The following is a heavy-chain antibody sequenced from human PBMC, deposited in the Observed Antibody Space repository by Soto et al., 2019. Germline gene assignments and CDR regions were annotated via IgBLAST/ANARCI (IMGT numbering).Heavy chain of an antibody. CDR1: GFTFSSYS. D-gene: IGHD3-3*01. V-gene: IGHV3-48*02. CDR3: ARADFSMKD. Sequence: EVQLVESGGGLVQPGGSLRLSCAASGFTFSSYSMNWVRQAPGKGLECVSYISSSSNNIYYADSVKGRFTISRDNAKNSLYLQLNSLRDEDTAVYYCARADFSMKDWGQGTLVTVSS. CDR2: ISSSSNNI. J-gene: IGHJ4*02.